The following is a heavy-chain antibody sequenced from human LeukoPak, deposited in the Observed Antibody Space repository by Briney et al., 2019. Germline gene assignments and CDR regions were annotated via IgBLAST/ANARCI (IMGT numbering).Heavy chain of an antibody. D-gene: IGHD2-2*01. V-gene: IGHV3-30-3*01. CDR3: ARDCSSATCYAAFAY. J-gene: IGHJ4*02. Sequence: PGRSLRLSCVASGFTFNKYAMDWVRQAPGKGLEWVAIVSYDDTNKVYSDSVKGRFTVSRDRTNNTLYLQMHGLRAEDTAVYYCARDCSSATCYAAFAYWGPGVLVTVSS. CDR2: VSYDDTNK. CDR1: GFTFNKYA.